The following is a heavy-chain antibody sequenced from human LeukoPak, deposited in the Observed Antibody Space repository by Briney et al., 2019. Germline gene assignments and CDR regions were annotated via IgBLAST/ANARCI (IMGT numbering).Heavy chain of an antibody. J-gene: IGHJ6*03. CDR3: AKSWGYTRPYYNYMDV. CDR2: IGYRGGSI. CDR1: GFTFSNYA. Sequence: QAGGSLRLSCAASGFTFSNYAMSWVRQAPGKGLEWVSIIGYRGGSIYYAYSVQGRFTISRDSSKNTLSLQMNGLRPEDTAVYYCAKSWGYTRPYYNYMDVWGKGTTVTVSS. V-gene: IGHV3-23*01. D-gene: IGHD3-16*02.